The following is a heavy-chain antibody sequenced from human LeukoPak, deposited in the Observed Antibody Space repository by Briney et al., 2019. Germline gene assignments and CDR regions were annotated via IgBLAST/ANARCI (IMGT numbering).Heavy chain of an antibody. V-gene: IGHV4-59*12. D-gene: IGHD1-26*01. J-gene: IGHJ5*02. CDR3: AREIVGATTHWFDP. CDR1: GGSISSYY. Sequence: SETLSLTCTVSGGSISSYYWSWIRQPPGKGLEWIGYIYYSGSTNYNPSLKSRVTISVDTSKNQFSLKLSSVTAADTAVYYCAREIVGATTHWFDPWGQGTLVTVSS. CDR2: IYYSGST.